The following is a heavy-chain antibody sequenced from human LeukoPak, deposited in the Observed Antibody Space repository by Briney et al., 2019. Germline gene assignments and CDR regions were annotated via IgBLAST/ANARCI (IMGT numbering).Heavy chain of an antibody. V-gene: IGHV4-39*07. CDR3: ARDDKGGYFDF. CDR2: IYYSGDT. J-gene: IGHJ4*02. CDR1: GGSISSDSYH. Sequence: SETLSLICTVSGGSISSDSYHWGWLRQPPGKGLEWIGSIYYSGDTNYNPSLKSPVTMSVVTSKNQFSLKLRSVTAADTAVYYCARDDKGGYFDFWGQGTLVTVSS. D-gene: IGHD3-16*01.